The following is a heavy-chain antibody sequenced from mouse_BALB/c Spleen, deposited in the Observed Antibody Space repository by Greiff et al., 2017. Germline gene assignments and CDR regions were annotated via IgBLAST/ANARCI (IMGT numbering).Heavy chain of an antibody. D-gene: IGHD2-1*01. V-gene: IGHV1-31*01. CDR3: ARSDGNPAWFAY. J-gene: IGHJ3*01. Sequence: VQLQQSGPELVKPGASVKISCKASGYSFTGYYMHWVKQSHVKSLEWIGRINPYNGATSYNQNFKDKASLTVDKSSSTAYMELHSLTSEDSAVYYCARSDGNPAWFAYWGQGTLVTVSA. CDR1: GYSFTGYY. CDR2: INPYNGAT.